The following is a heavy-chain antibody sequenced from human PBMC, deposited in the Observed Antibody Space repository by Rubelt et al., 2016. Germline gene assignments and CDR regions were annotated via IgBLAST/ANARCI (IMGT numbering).Heavy chain of an antibody. CDR2: ISGSGGST. V-gene: IGHV3-23*01. CDR1: GFTFGSYA. Sequence: EVQLLESGGGLVQPGGSLRLSCAASGFTFGSYAMSWVRQAPGKGLEWVSAISGSGGSTYYADSVKGRFTISRDNSKNTLYLQMNSLRAEDPAVYYCARATWEGEVAGTRYYYYGMDVWGQGTTATVSS. J-gene: IGHJ6*02. CDR3: ARATWEGEVAGTRYYYYGMDV. D-gene: IGHD6-19*01.